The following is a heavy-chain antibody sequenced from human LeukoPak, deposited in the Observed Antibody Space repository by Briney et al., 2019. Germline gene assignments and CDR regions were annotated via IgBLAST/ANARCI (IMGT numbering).Heavy chain of an antibody. Sequence: PGGSLRLSCAASGFTFSSYSMNWVRQAPGKGLEWVSYISTSSSTIYYADSVKGRFTISRDNAKNSLYLQMNSLRAEDTAVYYCARSGGLQKFDYWGQGTLVTVSS. CDR1: GFTFSSYS. J-gene: IGHJ4*02. CDR2: ISTSSSTI. V-gene: IGHV3-48*01. D-gene: IGHD4-11*01. CDR3: ARSGGLQKFDY.